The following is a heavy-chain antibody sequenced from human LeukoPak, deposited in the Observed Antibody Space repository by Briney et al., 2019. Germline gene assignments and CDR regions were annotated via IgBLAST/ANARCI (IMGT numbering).Heavy chain of an antibody. V-gene: IGHV1-69*13. J-gene: IGHJ4*02. CDR3: ARAAFEYSSSSAFDY. CDR2: IIPIFGTA. D-gene: IGHD6-6*01. CDR1: GGTFSSYA. Sequence: SVKVSCKASGGTFSSYAISWVRQAPGQGLEWMGGIIPIFGTANYAQKFQGRVTITADESTSTAYMELSSLRSEDTAVYYCARAAFEYSSSSAFDYWGQGTLVTVSS.